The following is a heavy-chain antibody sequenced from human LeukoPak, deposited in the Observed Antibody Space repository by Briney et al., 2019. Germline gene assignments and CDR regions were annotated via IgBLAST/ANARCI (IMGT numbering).Heavy chain of an antibody. CDR1: GFTFDDYA. CDR2: ISWNSGNI. Sequence: GGSLRLSCAASGFTFDDYAMHWVRQAPGKGLERVSRISWNSGNIGYADSVKGRFTISRDNAKNTLYLQMNSLRAEDTAVYYCVRDWGYDSSGYWQKYFDTWGQGTLVTVSS. D-gene: IGHD3-22*01. J-gene: IGHJ4*02. V-gene: IGHV3-9*01. CDR3: VRDWGYDSSGYWQKYFDT.